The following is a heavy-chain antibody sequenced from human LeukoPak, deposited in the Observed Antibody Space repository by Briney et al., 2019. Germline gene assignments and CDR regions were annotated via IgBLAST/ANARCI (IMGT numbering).Heavy chain of an antibody. CDR1: GGTSSSYA. J-gene: IGHJ5*02. CDR2: IIPIFGTA. D-gene: IGHD3-10*01. Sequence: SVKVSCKASGGTSSSYAISWVRQAPGQGLEWMGGIIPIFGTANYAQKFQGRVTITTDESTSTAYMELSSLRSEDTAVYYCARDPDGYNWFDPWGQGTLVTVSS. CDR3: ARDPDGYNWFDP. V-gene: IGHV1-69*05.